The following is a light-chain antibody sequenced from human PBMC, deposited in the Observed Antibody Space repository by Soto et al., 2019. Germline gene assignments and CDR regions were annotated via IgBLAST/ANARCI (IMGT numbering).Light chain of an antibody. CDR2: QNS. V-gene: IGLV3-1*01. J-gene: IGLJ2*01. Sequence: SYELTQPPSVSVSPAQTASITCSGDKLGDNYACWYQQKPGQSPVVVIYQNSKRPSGIPERFSGSNSGNTATLTISGTQAMDEADYYCQAWDSSTVVFGGGTKVTVL. CDR3: QAWDSSTVV. CDR1: KLGDNY.